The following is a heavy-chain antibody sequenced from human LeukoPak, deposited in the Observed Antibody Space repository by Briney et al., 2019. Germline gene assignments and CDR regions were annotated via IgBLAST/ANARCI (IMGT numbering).Heavy chain of an antibody. J-gene: IGHJ6*03. V-gene: IGHV4-59*01. Sequence: SETLSLTCTVSGGSISSYYWSWIRQPPGKGLECIGYIYYSGSTNYNPSLKSRVTISVDKSKNQFSLKLSSVTAADTAVYYCARESLGYSYGFPHYYYMDVWGKGTTVTVSS. CDR2: IYYSGST. CDR1: GGSISSYY. D-gene: IGHD5-18*01. CDR3: ARESLGYSYGFPHYYYMDV.